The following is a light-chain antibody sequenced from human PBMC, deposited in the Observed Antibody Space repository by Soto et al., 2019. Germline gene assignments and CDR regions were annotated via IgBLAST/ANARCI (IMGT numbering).Light chain of an antibody. CDR1: QSVSSSY. J-gene: IGKJ2*01. V-gene: IGKV3-20*01. Sequence: EIVLTQSPGTLSLSPGERATLSCRASQSVSSSYLAWYQRKPGQPPRLVMYGASSRATGIPDRFSGSGSGTDFTLTISRLEPEDFAVYYCQQYGISPTFGQGTKLEIK. CDR3: QQYGISPT. CDR2: GAS.